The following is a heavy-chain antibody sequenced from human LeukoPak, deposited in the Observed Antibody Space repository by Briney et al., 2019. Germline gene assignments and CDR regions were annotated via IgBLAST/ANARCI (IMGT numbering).Heavy chain of an antibody. CDR1: GGSISSGGYS. D-gene: IGHD6-13*01. J-gene: IGHJ4*02. Sequence: SETLSLTCAVSGGSISSGGYSWSWIRQPPGKGLEWIGYIYHSGSTYYNPSLKSRVTISVDTSENQFSLKLSSVTAADTAVYYCARGGSAAAIDYWGQGTLVTVSS. V-gene: IGHV4-30-2*01. CDR3: ARGGSAAAIDY. CDR2: IYHSGST.